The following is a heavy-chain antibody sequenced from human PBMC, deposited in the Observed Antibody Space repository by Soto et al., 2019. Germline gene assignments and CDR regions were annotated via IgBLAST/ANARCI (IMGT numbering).Heavy chain of an antibody. J-gene: IGHJ3*02. CDR2: ISSSSSYI. D-gene: IGHD6-13*01. V-gene: IGHV3-21*01. CDR3: ARHSSSWYDVFAFDI. CDR1: GFTFSSYS. Sequence: GGSLRLSCSASGFTFSSYSMNWVRQAPGKGLEWVSSISSSSSYIYYADSVKGRFTISRDNAKNSLYLQMNSLRAEDTAVYYCARHSSSWYDVFAFDIWGQGTMVTVSS.